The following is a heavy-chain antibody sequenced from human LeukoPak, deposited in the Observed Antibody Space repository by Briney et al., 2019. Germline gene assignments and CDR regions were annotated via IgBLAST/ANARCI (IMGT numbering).Heavy chain of an antibody. CDR1: GGSISSGGYC. D-gene: IGHD5-24*01. J-gene: IGHJ4*02. Sequence: QPSETLSLTCTVSGGSISSGGYCWSWIRQHPGKGLEWIGYIYYSGSTYYNPSLKSRVTISVDTSKNQFSLKLSSVTAADTAVYYCARDRGDGYNSLDYWGQGTLVTVSS. V-gene: IGHV4-31*03. CDR3: ARDRGDGYNSLDY. CDR2: IYYSGST.